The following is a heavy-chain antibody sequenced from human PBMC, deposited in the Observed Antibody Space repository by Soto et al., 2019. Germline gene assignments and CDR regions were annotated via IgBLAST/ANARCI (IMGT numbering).Heavy chain of an antibody. V-gene: IGHV4-34*01. CDR1: GGSFSGYY. Sequence: SETLSLTCAVYGGSFSGYYWSWIRQPPGKGLEWIGEINHSGSTNYNPSLKSRVTMSVDTSKNQFSLKLSSVTAADTAVYYCARDRGYSYGFFGWFDPWGQGTLVTVSS. J-gene: IGHJ5*02. CDR2: INHSGST. D-gene: IGHD5-18*01. CDR3: ARDRGYSYGFFGWFDP.